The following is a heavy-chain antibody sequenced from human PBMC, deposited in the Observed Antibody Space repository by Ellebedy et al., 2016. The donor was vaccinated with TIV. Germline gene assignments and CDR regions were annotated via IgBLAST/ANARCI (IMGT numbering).Heavy chain of an antibody. D-gene: IGHD1-1*01. CDR1: GFTFSSYA. V-gene: IGHV3-30*14. J-gene: IGHJ6*02. CDR2: ISYDGSNK. Sequence: GESLKISXAASGFTFSSYAMHWVRQAPGKGLEWLAVISYDGSNKYYADSVKGRFTISRDNSKNTLYLQMNSLRAEDTAVYYCGRGSTGNYYAMDVWGQGTTVTVSS. CDR3: GRGSTGNYYAMDV.